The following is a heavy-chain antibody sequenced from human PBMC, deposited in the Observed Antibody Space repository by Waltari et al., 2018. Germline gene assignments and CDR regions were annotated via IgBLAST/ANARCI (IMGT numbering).Heavy chain of an antibody. CDR3: TRSISQGVTASDY. CDR2: IRASGGNV. Sequence: EVQLVESGGGLIQPGGSLRLSCAASGFSISDYGVRWVRQAPGKGLEWVSRIRASGGNVAYTDSVKGRFTISRDTSQNTVYLQMIGLRVEDTAVYYCTRSISQGVTASDYWGQGTLVTVSS. D-gene: IGHD3-10*01. CDR1: GFSISDYG. J-gene: IGHJ4*02. V-gene: IGHV3-23*04.